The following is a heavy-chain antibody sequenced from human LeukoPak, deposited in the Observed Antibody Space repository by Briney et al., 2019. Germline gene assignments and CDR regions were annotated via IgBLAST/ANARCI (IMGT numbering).Heavy chain of an antibody. CDR3: ARRPGYSYGYSYGMDV. D-gene: IGHD5-18*01. Sequence: SETLSLTCAVFGGSISSGGLSWSWIRQPPGKGLEWIGYIYYSGSTNYNPSLKSRVTISVDTPKNQFSLKLSSVTAADTAVYYCARRPGYSYGYSYGMDVWGQGTTVTVSS. J-gene: IGHJ6*02. CDR2: IYYSGST. V-gene: IGHV4-61*08. CDR1: GGSISSGGLS.